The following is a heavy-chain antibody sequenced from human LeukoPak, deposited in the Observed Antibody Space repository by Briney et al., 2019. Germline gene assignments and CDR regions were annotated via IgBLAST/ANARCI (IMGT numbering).Heavy chain of an antibody. CDR2: MNPNSGNT. CDR3: AREGSGELPPYFDY. J-gene: IGHJ4*02. D-gene: IGHD1-26*01. CDR1: GYTFTSYD. V-gene: IGHV1-8*01. Sequence: GASVKVSCKASGYTFTSYDINWVRQATGQGLEWMGWMNPNSGNTGYAQKFQGRVTMTRNTSISTAYMELSSLRSEDTAVYYCAREGSGELPPYFDYWGQGTLVTVSS.